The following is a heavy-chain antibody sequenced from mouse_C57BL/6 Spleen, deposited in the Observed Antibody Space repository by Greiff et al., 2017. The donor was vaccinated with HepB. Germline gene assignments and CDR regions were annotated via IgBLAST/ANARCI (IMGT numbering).Heavy chain of an antibody. CDR3: ARRGWDGYFDV. CDR1: GFTFSDYY. D-gene: IGHD4-1*01. V-gene: IGHV5-16*02. CDR2: INYDGSST. J-gene: IGHJ1*03. Sequence: EVQRVESEGGLVQPGSSMKLSCTASGFTFSDYYMAWVRQVPEKGLEWVANINYDGSSTYYLDSLKSRFIISRDNAKNILYLQMSSLKSEDTATYYCARRGWDGYFDVWGTGTTVTVSS.